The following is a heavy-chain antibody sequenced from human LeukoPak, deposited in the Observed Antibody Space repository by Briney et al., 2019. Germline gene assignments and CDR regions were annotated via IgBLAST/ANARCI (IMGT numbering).Heavy chain of an antibody. D-gene: IGHD3-16*01. V-gene: IGHV3-48*04. Sequence: GGSLRLSCAASGFTFNDYSMNWVRQAPGKGLEWVSYISGSRNTIYYADSVKGRFTISRDNAKNSLYLQMNSLRAEDTAVYYCASLGSHGYWGQGTLVTVSS. CDR2: ISGSRNTI. CDR3: ASLGSHGY. J-gene: IGHJ4*02. CDR1: GFTFNDYS.